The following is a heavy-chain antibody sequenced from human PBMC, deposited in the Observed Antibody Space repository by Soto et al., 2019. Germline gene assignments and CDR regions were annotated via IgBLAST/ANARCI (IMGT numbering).Heavy chain of an antibody. CDR3: ARQPLGRAAVLEY. CDR1: GGSISSSSYY. J-gene: IGHJ4*02. Sequence: QLQLQESGPGLVKPSETLSLTCTVSGGSISSSSYYWGWIRQPPGKGLEWIGNIYYSGSTYYNPSLKSRVTISVDTSKNQFSLKLSSVTAADTAVYYCARQPLGRAAVLEYWGQGTLVTVSS. V-gene: IGHV4-39*01. D-gene: IGHD6-13*01. CDR2: IYYSGST.